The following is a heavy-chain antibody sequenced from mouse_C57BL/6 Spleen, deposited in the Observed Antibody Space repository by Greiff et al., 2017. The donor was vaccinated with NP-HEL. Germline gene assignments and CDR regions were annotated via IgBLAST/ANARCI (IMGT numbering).Heavy chain of an antibody. D-gene: IGHD1-1*01. J-gene: IGHJ4*01. V-gene: IGHV1-4*01. CDR2: INPSSGYT. Sequence: QVQLQQSGAELARPGASVKMSCKASGYTFTSYTMHWVKQRPGQGLEWIRYINPSSGYTKYNQKFKDKATLTADKSSSTAYMQLSSLTSEDSAVYYCARRGPYGSSYEDAMDYWGQGTSVTVSS. CDR1: GYTFTSYT. CDR3: ARRGPYGSSYEDAMDY.